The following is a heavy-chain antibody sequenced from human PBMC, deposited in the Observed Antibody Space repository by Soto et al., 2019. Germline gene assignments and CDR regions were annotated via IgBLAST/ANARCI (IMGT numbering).Heavy chain of an antibody. CDR1: GGSFSGYY. D-gene: IGHD5-12*01. Sequence: SETLSLTCAVYGGSFSGYYWSWIRQPPGKGLERIGEINHSGSTSYNPSLKSRVTISVDTSKNQFSLKLSSVTAADTAVYYCARAYRGYDAYYYYYMDVWGKGTTVTVSS. CDR2: INHSGST. CDR3: ARAYRGYDAYYYYYMDV. V-gene: IGHV4-34*01. J-gene: IGHJ6*03.